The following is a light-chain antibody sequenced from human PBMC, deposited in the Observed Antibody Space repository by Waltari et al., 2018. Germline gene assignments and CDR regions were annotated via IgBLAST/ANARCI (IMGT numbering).Light chain of an antibody. CDR2: EVS. CDR1: DSDVGAYDF. Sequence: QSALTQPASVSGSPGQSITISCSGTDSDVGAYDFVSWYQQHPGKAPHLIIYEVSNRPSGISNRFSASKSGNTASLTISGLQPEDEADYYCCSYAGANTYVFGSGTKVTVL. V-gene: IGLV2-23*02. CDR3: CSYAGANTYV. J-gene: IGLJ1*01.